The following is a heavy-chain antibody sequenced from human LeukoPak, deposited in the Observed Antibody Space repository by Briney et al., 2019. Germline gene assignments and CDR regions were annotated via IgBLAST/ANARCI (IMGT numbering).Heavy chain of an antibody. CDR3: ARGSSGSYFSWLDP. Sequence: ASVKVSCKASGYTFTDYYIHWVRQAPGQGLECMGWINPNSGGTNYARKFQGRVTMTRDTSISTAYMELSRLRSDDTAVYYCARGSSGSYFSWLDPWGQGTLVTVSS. CDR1: GYTFTDYY. V-gene: IGHV1-2*02. J-gene: IGHJ5*02. CDR2: INPNSGGT. D-gene: IGHD3-10*01.